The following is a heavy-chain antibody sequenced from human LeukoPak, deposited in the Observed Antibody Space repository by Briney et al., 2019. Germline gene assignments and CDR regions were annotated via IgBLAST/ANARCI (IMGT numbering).Heavy chain of an antibody. CDR3: ARVDEDWSTIDY. D-gene: IGHD2-2*01. CDR2: ISSSSSYI. Sequence: GGSLRLSCAASGFTFSSYSINWVRQAPGKGLEWVSSISSSSSYIYYADSVKGRFTISRDNAKNSLYLQMNSLRAEDTAVYYCARVDEDWSTIDYWGQGTLVTVSS. CDR1: GFTFSSYS. J-gene: IGHJ4*02. V-gene: IGHV3-21*01.